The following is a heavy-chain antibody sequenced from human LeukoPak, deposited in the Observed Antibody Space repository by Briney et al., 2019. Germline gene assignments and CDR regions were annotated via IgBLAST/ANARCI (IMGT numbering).Heavy chain of an antibody. CDR1: GGTFSSYA. CDR3: ARANGDYVGYFDY. D-gene: IGHD4-17*01. Sequence: SVKVSCKASGGTFSSYAISWVRQAPGQGLERMGGIIPIFGTANYAQKFQGRVTITADESTSTAYMELSSLRSEDTAVYYCARANGDYVGYFDYWGQGTLVTVSS. J-gene: IGHJ4*02. V-gene: IGHV1-69*13. CDR2: IIPIFGTA.